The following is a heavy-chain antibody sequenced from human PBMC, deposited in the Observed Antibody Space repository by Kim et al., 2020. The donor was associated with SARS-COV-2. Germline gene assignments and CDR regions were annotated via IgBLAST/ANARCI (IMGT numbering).Heavy chain of an antibody. CDR3: TKVGASLYGMDV. CDR1: GFTLSSYA. D-gene: IGHD1-26*01. V-gene: IGHV3-30*04. J-gene: IGHJ6*02. CDR2: ISYDGSNK. Sequence: GGSLRLSCTASGFTLSSYAMHWVRQAPGKGLEWVALISYDGSNKYYADSVKGRFTISRDNSKNTLFLQMSSLRAEDSAVYYCTKVGASLYGMDVWGQGTTVTVSS.